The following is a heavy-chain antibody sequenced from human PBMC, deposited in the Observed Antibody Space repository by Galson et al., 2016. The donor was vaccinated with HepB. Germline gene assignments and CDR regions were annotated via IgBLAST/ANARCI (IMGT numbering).Heavy chain of an antibody. CDR1: GFTFHDHG. J-gene: IGHJ5*02. CDR2: INWSGSST. D-gene: IGHD2-15*01. V-gene: IGHV3-20*04. Sequence: CAVSGFTFHDHGMGWVRQAPGKGLEWVSGINWSGSSTSYGNSVKGRFNISSDNAKNSLYLQMSGLRDDDTGVNFCAKEMLSCSGGNCNFGQLYTWFDPWGQGTPVTVSS. CDR3: AKEMLSCSGGNCNFGQLYTWFDP.